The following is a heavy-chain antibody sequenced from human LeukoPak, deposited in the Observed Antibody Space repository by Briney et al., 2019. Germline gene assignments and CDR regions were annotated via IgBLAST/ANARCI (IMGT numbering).Heavy chain of an antibody. Sequence: SETLSLTCTVSGGSISSYYWSWIRQPPGKGLEWIGYIYYSGSTNYNPSLKSRVTISVDTSKNQFSLKLSSVTAADTAVYYCARHLGMFGTPRGAFDIWGQGTMVTVSS. CDR2: IYYSGST. D-gene: IGHD3-10*02. CDR3: ARHLGMFGTPRGAFDI. V-gene: IGHV4-59*08. J-gene: IGHJ3*02. CDR1: GGSISSYY.